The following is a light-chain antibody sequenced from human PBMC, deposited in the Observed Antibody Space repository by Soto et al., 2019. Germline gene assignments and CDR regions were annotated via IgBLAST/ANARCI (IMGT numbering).Light chain of an antibody. CDR3: QQYHNCPLT. CDR2: GAS. V-gene: IGKV3-15*01. CDR1: ESVSSN. J-gene: IGKJ5*01. Sequence: EIVMTHSPATLSVSPWEIATLSCRASESVSSNLAWYQQKPGQAPRLLIRGASTRATGIPATFSGSGSGTEFTPTVSSLQSEDFAVYYCQQYHNCPLTFGQGTRLEIK.